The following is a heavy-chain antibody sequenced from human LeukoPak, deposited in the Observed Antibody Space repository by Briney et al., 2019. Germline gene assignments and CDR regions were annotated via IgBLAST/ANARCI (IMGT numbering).Heavy chain of an antibody. V-gene: IGHV4-4*02. CDR2: IYHSGST. Sequence: SETLSLTCAVSGGSISSSNWWSWVRQPPGKGLEWIGEIYHSGSTNYNPSLKSRVTISVDKSKNQFSLKLSSVTAADTAVYYCARTRRAAAANPIDYWGQGTLVTVSS. CDR1: GGSISSSNW. J-gene: IGHJ4*02. CDR3: ARTRRAAAANPIDY. D-gene: IGHD6-13*01.